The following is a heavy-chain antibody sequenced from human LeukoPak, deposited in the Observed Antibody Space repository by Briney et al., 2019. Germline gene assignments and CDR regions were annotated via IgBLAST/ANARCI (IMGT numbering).Heavy chain of an antibody. V-gene: IGHV3-7*01. D-gene: IGHD5-12*01. CDR1: RFTFSSYW. CDR2: IKQDGSQK. J-gene: IGHJ4*02. CDR3: ARGGVPAGYNY. Sequence: GGSLRLSCAASRFTFSSYWMFWVRQAPGKGLEWVASIKQDGSQKYYVDSVKGRFTISRDNVENSLYLQMNSLRVEDTAVYYCARGGVPAGYNYWGQGTLVTVSS.